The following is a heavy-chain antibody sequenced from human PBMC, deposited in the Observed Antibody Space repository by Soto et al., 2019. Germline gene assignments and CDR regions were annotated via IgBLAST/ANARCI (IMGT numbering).Heavy chain of an antibody. Sequence: DVQLVESGGGLIQPGESLRLSCAAFGFTISGKKYVAWVRQAPGKGLEWVSALYDLDGSFYAASVKCLFTTSSDSSKTTVYLQMNVLRPDDTAVYYCATWHEREHAYDVWGQGTTVTVSS. CDR2: LYDLDGS. J-gene: IGHJ3*01. CDR1: GFTISGKKY. V-gene: IGHV3-53*01. CDR3: ATWHEREHAYDV. D-gene: IGHD1-1*01.